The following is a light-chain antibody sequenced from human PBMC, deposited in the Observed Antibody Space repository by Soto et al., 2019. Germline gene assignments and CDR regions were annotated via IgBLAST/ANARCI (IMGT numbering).Light chain of an antibody. CDR3: QQYGSSPWT. CDR1: QYINPR. V-gene: IGKV3-20*01. CDR2: GAS. J-gene: IGKJ1*01. Sequence: EIVLTPSPSTPFLFSGGRVTPSCRASQYINPRLAWYQHRPGQAPRLLIYGASIRATDIPGRFGGHGSGTDFTLSISRLEPEDSAVYYCQQYGSSPWTFGQGTKVDIK.